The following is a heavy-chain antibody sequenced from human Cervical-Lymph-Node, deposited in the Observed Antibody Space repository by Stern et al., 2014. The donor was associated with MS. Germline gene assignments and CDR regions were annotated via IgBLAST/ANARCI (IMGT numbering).Heavy chain of an antibody. D-gene: IGHD2-2*01. J-gene: IGHJ4*02. CDR1: GYTFTRNA. CDR3: ARVKPAAILDY. V-gene: IGHV7-4-1*02. Sequence: QMQLVQSGSELKKPGASVKVSCKASGYTFTRNAMNWVRQAPGHRLEWMGWINNNTENTAYAQGFTGRHAFSLDTPVTTAYLPLSSLKAEDTAIYYCARVKPAAILDYWGQGTLVTVSS. CDR2: INNNTENT.